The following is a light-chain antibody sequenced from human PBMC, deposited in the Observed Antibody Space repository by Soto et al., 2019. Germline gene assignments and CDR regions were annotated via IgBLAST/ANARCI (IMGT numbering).Light chain of an antibody. CDR3: SSYTSSSTYGV. J-gene: IGLJ2*01. V-gene: IGLV2-14*01. CDR1: SSDVGGYNY. CDR2: DVS. Sequence: QSALTQPASVSGSPGQSITISCTGTSSDVGGYNYVSWYQQHPGKAPKLMIYDVSNRPSGVSNRFSGSKSGNTASLTSSGLQAEDGADYYCSSYTSSSTYGVFGGGTKLTVL.